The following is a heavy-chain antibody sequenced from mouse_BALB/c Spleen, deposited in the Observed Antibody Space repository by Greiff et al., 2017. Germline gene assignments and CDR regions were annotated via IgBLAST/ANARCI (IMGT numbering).Heavy chain of an antibody. CDR2: IRLKSNNYAT. Sequence: LQQSGGGLVQPGGSMKLSCVASGFTFSNYWMNWVRQSPEKGLEWVAEIRLKSNNYATHYAESVKGRFTISRDDSKSSVYLQMNNLRAEDTGIYYCTRRRYAMDYWGQGTSVTVSS. CDR3: TRRRYAMDY. J-gene: IGHJ4*01. V-gene: IGHV6-6*02. CDR1: GFTFSNYW.